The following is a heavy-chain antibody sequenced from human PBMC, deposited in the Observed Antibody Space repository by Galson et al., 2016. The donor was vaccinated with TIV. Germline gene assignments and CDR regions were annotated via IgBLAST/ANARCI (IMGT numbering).Heavy chain of an antibody. J-gene: IGHJ6*02. Sequence: QSGAEVKKPGESLRISCKGSGHRFTSKWISWVRQMPGKGLEWMGKIDLSDSYTNYSPSFQGHVTLSVDKSISTAYLQWSSLRDSDTAMYYCATSRDIESLLEIYGMDGWGQGTTVTVSS. CDR1: GHRFTSKW. V-gene: IGHV5-10-1*01. D-gene: IGHD3-3*01. CDR2: IDLSDSYT. CDR3: ATSRDIESLLEIYGMDG.